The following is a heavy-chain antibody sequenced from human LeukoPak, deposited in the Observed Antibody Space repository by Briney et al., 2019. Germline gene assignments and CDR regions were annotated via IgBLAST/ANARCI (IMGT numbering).Heavy chain of an antibody. V-gene: IGHV3-64*01. CDR2: ISSNGGST. CDR3: ARWCGSGWYDY. J-gene: IGHJ4*02. D-gene: IGHD6-19*01. CDR1: GFTFSSYA. Sequence: GGSLRLSCAASGFTFSSYAMHWVRQAPGKGLEYVSAISSNGGSTYYANSVKGRFTISRDDAKNSLYLQMNSLRAEDTAVYYCARWCGSGWYDYWGQGTLVTVSS.